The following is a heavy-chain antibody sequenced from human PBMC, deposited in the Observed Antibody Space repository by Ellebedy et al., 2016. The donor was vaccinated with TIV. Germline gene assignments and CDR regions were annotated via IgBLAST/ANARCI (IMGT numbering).Heavy chain of an antibody. CDR2: IYYSGST. Sequence: MPSETLSLTCTVSGGSISSYYWSWIRQPPGKGLEWIGYIYYSGSTNYNPSLKSRVTISVDTSKNQFSLKLSSVTAADTAVYYCARAPGIVGAIDFDYWGQGTLVTVSS. V-gene: IGHV4-59*01. D-gene: IGHD1-26*01. CDR3: ARAPGIVGAIDFDY. CDR1: GGSISSYY. J-gene: IGHJ4*02.